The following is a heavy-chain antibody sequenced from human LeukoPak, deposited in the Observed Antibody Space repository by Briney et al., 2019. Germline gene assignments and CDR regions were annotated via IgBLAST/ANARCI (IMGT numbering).Heavy chain of an antibody. CDR1: GFTFSSYS. D-gene: IGHD4-17*01. Sequence: GGSLRLSCAASGFTFSSYSMNWVRQAPGKGLEWVSSISSSSSYIYYADSVKGRFTISRDNAKNSLYLQMNSLRAEDTAVYYCARGHYGDFAFDIWGQGTMVTVSS. CDR2: ISSSSSYI. J-gene: IGHJ3*02. V-gene: IGHV3-21*01. CDR3: ARGHYGDFAFDI.